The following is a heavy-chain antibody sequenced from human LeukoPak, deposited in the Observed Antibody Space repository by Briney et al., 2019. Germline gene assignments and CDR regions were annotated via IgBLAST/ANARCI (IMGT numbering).Heavy chain of an antibody. CDR3: ARHARHAPFDY. CDR1: GYSISSGYY. J-gene: IGHJ4*02. Sequence: SETLSLTCAVSGYSISSGYYWGWIRQPPGKGMEWIGSIYHSGSTYYTPSLKSRVTISVDTSKNQFSLKLNSVTAADTAVYYCARHARHAPFDYWGQGTLVTVSS. V-gene: IGHV4-38-2*01. D-gene: IGHD2-2*01. CDR2: IYHSGST.